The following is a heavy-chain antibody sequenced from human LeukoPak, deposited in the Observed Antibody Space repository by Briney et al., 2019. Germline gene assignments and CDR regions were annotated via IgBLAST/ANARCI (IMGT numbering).Heavy chain of an antibody. V-gene: IGHV1-69*13. CDR2: IIPIFGTA. CDR3: AGGAVGYSSGNYYYYYYMDV. D-gene: IGHD6-25*01. CDR1: GGTFSSYA. Sequence: SVKVSCKASGGTFSSYAISWVRQAPGQGLERMGGIIPIFGTANYAQKFQGRVTITADESTSTAYMELSSLRSEDTAVYYCAGGAVGYSSGNYYYYYYMDVWGKGTTVTVSS. J-gene: IGHJ6*03.